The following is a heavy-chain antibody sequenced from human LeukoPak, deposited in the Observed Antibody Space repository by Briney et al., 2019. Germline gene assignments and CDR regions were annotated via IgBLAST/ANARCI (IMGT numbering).Heavy chain of an antibody. D-gene: IGHD5-18*01. CDR1: GFTFSSYG. V-gene: IGHV3-30*18. J-gene: IGHJ4*02. Sequence: GGSLRLSCAASGFTFSSYGMHWVRQAPGKGLEWVAVISYDGSNKYYADSVKGRFTISRDNSKNTLYLQMNSLRAEDTAVYYCAKALPDTRGYSYGPPHYWGQGTLVTVSS. CDR2: ISYDGSNK. CDR3: AKALPDTRGYSYGPPHY.